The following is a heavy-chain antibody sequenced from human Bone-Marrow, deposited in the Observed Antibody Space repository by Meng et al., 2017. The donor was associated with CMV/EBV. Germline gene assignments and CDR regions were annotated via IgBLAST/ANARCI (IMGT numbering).Heavy chain of an antibody. CDR3: TRDQGDDFWSGYYFADV. D-gene: IGHD3-3*01. V-gene: IGHV3-49*04. CDR1: GFTFGDYA. J-gene: IGHJ6*02. CDR2: IRSKAYGGTT. Sequence: GESLKISCTASGFTFGDYAMSWVRQAPGKGLEWVGFIRSKAYGGTTEYAASVKGRFTISRDDSKSIAYLQMNSLKTEDTAVYYCTRDQGDDFWSGYYFADVWGPGTTVTGSS.